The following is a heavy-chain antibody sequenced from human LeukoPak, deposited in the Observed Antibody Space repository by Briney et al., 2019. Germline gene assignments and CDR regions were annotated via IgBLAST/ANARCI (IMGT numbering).Heavy chain of an antibody. CDR3: ARGYCSSTSCYRRGAFDI. CDR2: ISSSGSTI. Sequence: GGSLRLSCAASGFTFSSYEMNWVRQAPGKGLEWVSYISSSGSTIYYADSVKGRFTISRDNAKNSLYLQMNSLRAEDTAVYYRARGYCSSTSCYRRGAFDIWGQGTMVTVSS. CDR1: GFTFSSYE. D-gene: IGHD2-2*01. J-gene: IGHJ3*02. V-gene: IGHV3-48*03.